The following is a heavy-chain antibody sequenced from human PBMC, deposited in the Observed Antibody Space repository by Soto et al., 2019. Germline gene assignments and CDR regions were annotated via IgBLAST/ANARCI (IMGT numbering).Heavy chain of an antibody. CDR3: AKDGEQQLSRFDY. J-gene: IGHJ4*02. CDR2: ISYDGSNK. CDR1: GFTFSSYG. Sequence: GGSLRLSCAASGFTFSSYGMHWVRRAPGKGLEWVAVISYDGSNKYYADSVKGRFTISRDNSKNTLYLQMNSLRAEDTAVYYCAKDGEQQLSRFDYWGQGTLVTVSS. V-gene: IGHV3-30*18. D-gene: IGHD6-13*01.